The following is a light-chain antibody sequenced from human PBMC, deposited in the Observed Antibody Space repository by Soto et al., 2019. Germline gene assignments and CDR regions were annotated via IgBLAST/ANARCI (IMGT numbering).Light chain of an antibody. V-gene: IGKV3-20*01. J-gene: IGKJ4*01. CDR2: GTS. CDR3: QHYDNTPT. CDR1: QTVRNNY. Sequence: EFVLTQSPGTLSLSPGERATLSCKASQTVRNNYLAWYQQRPGQTPRLLMYGTSSRAPGIPDRFSGSGSGTGFTLTIRRLDPEDFAVYYCQHYDNTPTFGGGTKVDIK.